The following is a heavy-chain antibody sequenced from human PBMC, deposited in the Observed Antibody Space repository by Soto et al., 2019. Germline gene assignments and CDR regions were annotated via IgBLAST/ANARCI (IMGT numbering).Heavy chain of an antibody. J-gene: IGHJ4*02. V-gene: IGHV4-30-4*01. CDR2: ISYSGTT. D-gene: IGHD3-16*02. Sequence: PSETLSLTCTVSGGSINSGDYYWSWIRQPPGKGLEWIGYISYSGTTYYKPSLRSRITISLDTSKNQFSLRLASVTAADTAVYYCARTNYDYVWGSYRFDCWGQGTLVTVSS. CDR3: ARTNYDYVWGSYRFDC. CDR1: GGSINSGDYY.